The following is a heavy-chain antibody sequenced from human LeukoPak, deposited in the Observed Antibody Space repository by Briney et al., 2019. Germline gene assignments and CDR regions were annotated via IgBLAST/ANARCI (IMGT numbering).Heavy chain of an antibody. CDR2: ISYDGSNK. Sequence: GGSLRLSCAASGFTFSSYAMHWVRQAPGKGLEWVAVISYDGSNKYYADSVKGRFTISRDNSKNTLYLQMNSLRAEDTAVYYRARDQVTIAAYDIDAFDIWGQGTMVTVSS. CDR3: ARDQVTIAAYDIDAFDI. D-gene: IGHD3-22*01. J-gene: IGHJ3*02. V-gene: IGHV3-30-3*01. CDR1: GFTFSSYA.